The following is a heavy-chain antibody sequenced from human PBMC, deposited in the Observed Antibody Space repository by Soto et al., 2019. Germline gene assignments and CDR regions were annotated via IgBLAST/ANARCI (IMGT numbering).Heavy chain of an antibody. Sequence: ASVKVACKASGYSFTSYDINWVRQATGQGLEWMGWMNPNSGNTGYAQKFQGRVTMTRNTSISTAYTELSSLRSEDTAVYYCANLGEDYWGQGTQVTVSS. J-gene: IGHJ4*02. CDR2: MNPNSGNT. V-gene: IGHV1-8*01. D-gene: IGHD3-10*01. CDR1: GYSFTSYD. CDR3: ANLGEDY.